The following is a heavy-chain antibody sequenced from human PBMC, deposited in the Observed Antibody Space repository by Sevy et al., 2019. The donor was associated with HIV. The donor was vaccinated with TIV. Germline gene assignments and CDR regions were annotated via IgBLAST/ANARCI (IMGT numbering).Heavy chain of an antibody. Sequence: SETLSLTCTVSGGSINSDHWNWIRQPPGKGLEWIGYVYYTGGTNYNPPLKNRVTISVDRTKNQFSLNLTAVTAADTAVYYCARRNDFDIWGQGTMVTVSS. J-gene: IGHJ3*02. CDR2: VYYTGGT. V-gene: IGHV4-59*08. CDR3: ARRNDFDI. CDR1: GGSINSDH.